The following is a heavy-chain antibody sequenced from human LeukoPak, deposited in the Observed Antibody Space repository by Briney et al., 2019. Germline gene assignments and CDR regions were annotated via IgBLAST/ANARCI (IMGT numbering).Heavy chain of an antibody. Sequence: GGSLRLSCGVSGLTFRSYAMIWVRQAPGKGLEGVSDISGSGGSRYYADSVKGRFTISRHNSKNTLYLQMNSLRAEDTAVYYCAKDGSSVAGPTTFDYWGQGTLVTVSS. V-gene: IGHV3-23*01. CDR3: AKDGSSVAGPTTFDY. D-gene: IGHD6-19*01. CDR2: ISGSGGSR. J-gene: IGHJ4*02. CDR1: GLTFRSYA.